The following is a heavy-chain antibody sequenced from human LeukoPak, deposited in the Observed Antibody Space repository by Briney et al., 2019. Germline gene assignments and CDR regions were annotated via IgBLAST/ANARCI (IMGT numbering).Heavy chain of an antibody. CDR2: LLDSWRT. V-gene: IGHV4-59*11. CDR1: GASMSTHY. J-gene: IGHJ4*02. CDR3: ATIRRGSIYGYFDF. Sequence: SETLSLTCTVSGASMSTHYWSWLRQPPGKGLEWIGYLLDSWRTKDNPSLQSRVTLSADPSKNQFSLRLTSVTAADTAVYYCATIRRGSIYGYFDFWGQGILVTVSS. D-gene: IGHD5-18*01.